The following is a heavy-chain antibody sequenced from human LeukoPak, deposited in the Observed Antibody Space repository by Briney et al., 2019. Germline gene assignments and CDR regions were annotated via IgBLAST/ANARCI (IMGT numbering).Heavy chain of an antibody. CDR3: ARDGNRWLEPLAY. J-gene: IGHJ4*02. D-gene: IGHD6-19*01. V-gene: IGHV3-30*03. CDR2: ISFDGANK. Sequence: GVPARLFCAASIFLFSIYGTKRAPQAPAKALEWVAVISFDGANKDYAEYVKGRFTISRDNSKLYLQMNSLRAEDTAVYYCARDGNRWLEPLAYWGQGTLVTVSS. CDR1: IFLFSIYG.